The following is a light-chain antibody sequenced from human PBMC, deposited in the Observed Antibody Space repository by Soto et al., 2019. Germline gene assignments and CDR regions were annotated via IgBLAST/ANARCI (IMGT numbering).Light chain of an antibody. J-gene: IGLJ1*01. V-gene: IGLV2-14*01. CDR1: SSDVGAYNY. Sequence: QSALTQPASVSGSPGQSITISCTGTSSDVGAYNYVSWYQQYPGKAPKLMIYEVSNRPPGVSNRFSGSKSGNTASLTISGLQAEDEADYYCSSYTSTNTRYVFGSGTKLTVL. CDR3: SSYTSTNTRYV. CDR2: EVS.